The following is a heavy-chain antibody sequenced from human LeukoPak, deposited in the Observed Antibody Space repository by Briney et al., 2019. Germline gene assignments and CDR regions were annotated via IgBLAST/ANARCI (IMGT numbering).Heavy chain of an antibody. V-gene: IGHV3-74*01. Sequence: AGGSLRLSCAASGFTFSNYWMHWVRQAPGKGLVWVSRINTDGSSTNYADSVKGRFTISRDNAKNTLYLQMNSLRAEDTAVYYCARVGYYYDISGYTFDYWGQGTLVTVSS. J-gene: IGHJ4*02. D-gene: IGHD3-22*01. CDR3: ARVGYYYDISGYTFDY. CDR2: INTDGSST. CDR1: GFTFSNYW.